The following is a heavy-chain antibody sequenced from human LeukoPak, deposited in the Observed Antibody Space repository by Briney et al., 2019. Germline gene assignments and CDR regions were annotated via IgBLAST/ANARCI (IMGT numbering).Heavy chain of an antibody. D-gene: IGHD1-26*01. Sequence: SETLSLTCTVSGGSISGYYWSWIRQPPGRGLEWIGYIYDSGSTNYNPSLKSRVTISVDTSKNQFSLKLSSVTAADMAVYYCAEVGGENYYYYGMDVWGQGTTVTVSS. CDR3: AEVGGENYYYYGMDV. J-gene: IGHJ6*02. CDR2: IYDSGST. V-gene: IGHV4-59*01. CDR1: GGSISGYY.